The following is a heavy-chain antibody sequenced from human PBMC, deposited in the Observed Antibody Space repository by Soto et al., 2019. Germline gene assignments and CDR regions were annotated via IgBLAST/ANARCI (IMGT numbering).Heavy chain of an antibody. D-gene: IGHD4-17*01. V-gene: IGHV1-2*02. CDR1: GYTFTGYF. Sequence: ASVKVSCKASGYTFTGYFMHWVRQAPGQGLEWMGWIDPNSGGTSYAQKFQGRVTMTRDTSISTAYMELTRLRSDDTAVYYCARDYGDYDNWFDPWGQGTLVTVSS. CDR2: IDPNSGGT. J-gene: IGHJ5*02. CDR3: ARDYGDYDNWFDP.